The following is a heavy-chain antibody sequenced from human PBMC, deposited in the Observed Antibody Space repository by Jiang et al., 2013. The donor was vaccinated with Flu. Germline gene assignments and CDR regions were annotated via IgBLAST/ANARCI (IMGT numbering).Heavy chain of an antibody. D-gene: IGHD6-6*01. Sequence: YWSWIRQPPGRDWSGLGISITVGAPTTNPSLKSRVTISVDTSKNQFSLKLSSVTAADTAVYYCARGSIADDWGQGTLVTVSS. J-gene: IGHJ4*02. V-gene: IGHV4-59*01. CDR2: SITVGAP. CDR3: ARGSIADD. CDR1: Y.